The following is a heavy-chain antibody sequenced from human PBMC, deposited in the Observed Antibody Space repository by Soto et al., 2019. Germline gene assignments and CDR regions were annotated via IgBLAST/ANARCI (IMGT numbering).Heavy chain of an antibody. CDR2: ISTAGNT. J-gene: IGHJ4*02. V-gene: IGHV3-13*01. CDR3: ARGRDSGLYYFAY. CDR1: GFTFSNYD. Sequence: GGSLKLSCAASGFTFSNYDMHWVRQATGKGLEWVSTISTAGNTYSPGSVKGRFTISRENAKNSLYLQMNSLRVDDTAVYCCARGRDSGLYYFAYRGQGTLVTVSS. D-gene: IGHD2-21*01.